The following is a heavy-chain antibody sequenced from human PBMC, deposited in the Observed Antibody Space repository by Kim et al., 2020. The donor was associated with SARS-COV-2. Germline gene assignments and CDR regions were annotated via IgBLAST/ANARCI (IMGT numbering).Heavy chain of an antibody. J-gene: IGHJ6*02. V-gene: IGHV3-33*01. Sequence: GGSLRLSCAASGFTFSSYGMHWVRQAPGKGLEWVAVIWYDGSNKYYADSVKGRFTISRDNSKNTLYLQMNSLRAEDTAVYYCARGKQLWLRVYYYGMDVWGQGTTVTVSS. CDR3: ARGKQLWLRVYYYGMDV. CDR1: GFTFSSYG. D-gene: IGHD5-18*01. CDR2: IWYDGSNK.